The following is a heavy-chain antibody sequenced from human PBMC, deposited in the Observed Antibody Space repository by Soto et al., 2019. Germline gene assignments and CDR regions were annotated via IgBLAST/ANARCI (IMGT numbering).Heavy chain of an antibody. V-gene: IGHV3-15*07. CDR2: IKSKADGGTT. Sequence: EVQLVESGGGLVKPGGSLRLSCAASGFTFSNAWMNWVRQAPGKGLEWVGRIKSKADGGTTDYAAPVKGRFIISRDDSKNTLYLQMNSLTIEDTALYYCTPLTTVISPRGQGTLVTVSS. CDR1: GFTFSNAW. D-gene: IGHD4-17*01. J-gene: IGHJ5*02. CDR3: TPLTTVISP.